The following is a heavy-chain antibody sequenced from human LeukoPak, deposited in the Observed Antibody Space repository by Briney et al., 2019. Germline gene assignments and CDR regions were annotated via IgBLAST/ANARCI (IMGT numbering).Heavy chain of an antibody. CDR3: ARDLLIGYSYAYHY. D-gene: IGHD5-18*01. CDR2: ISSSSDFI. Sequence: GGSLRLSCAASGFTFSSYSMNWVRQAPGKGLEWVSSISSSSDFIYYADSVKGRFTISRDNAKNSLYLQMNSLRAEDTAVYYCARDLLIGYSYAYHYWGQGTLVTVSS. V-gene: IGHV3-21*01. J-gene: IGHJ4*02. CDR1: GFTFSSYS.